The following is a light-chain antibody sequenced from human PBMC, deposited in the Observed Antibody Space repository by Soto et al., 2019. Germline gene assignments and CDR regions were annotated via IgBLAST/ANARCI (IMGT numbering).Light chain of an antibody. Sequence: DIQMTQSPSTLSASVGDRVTITCRASQSISSWLAWYQQKPGKAPKLLIYDASSLESGVPSRFSGSGSGIEFTLTISSLQPDDFATYYCQQYNSFIFTFGPGTKVDIK. CDR1: QSISSW. V-gene: IGKV1-5*01. J-gene: IGKJ3*01. CDR3: QQYNSFIFT. CDR2: DAS.